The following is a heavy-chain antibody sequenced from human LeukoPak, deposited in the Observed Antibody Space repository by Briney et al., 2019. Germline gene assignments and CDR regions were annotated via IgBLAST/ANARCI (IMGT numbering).Heavy chain of an antibody. CDR2: IIPILGIA. V-gene: IGHV1-69*04. Sequence: GSSVKVSCKASGGTFSSYGISWVRQAPGQGLEWMGRIIPILGIANYAQKFQGRVTITADKSTSTAYMELSSMRSEDTAVYYCARTTPDYYDSSSPAYYYFDYWGQGTLVTVSS. J-gene: IGHJ4*02. CDR3: ARTTPDYYDSSSPAYYYFDY. D-gene: IGHD3-22*01. CDR1: GGTFSSYG.